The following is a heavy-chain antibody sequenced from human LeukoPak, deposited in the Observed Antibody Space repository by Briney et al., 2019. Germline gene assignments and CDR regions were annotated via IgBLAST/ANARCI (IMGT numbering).Heavy chain of an antibody. D-gene: IGHD1-26*01. CDR3: AREDGSGSYLI. Sequence: KPGGSLRLSCAASGFTFSDYYMSWIRQAPGKGLEWVSYISSSSRTIYYADSVKGRFTISRDNAKNSPYLQMNSLRAEDTAVYYCAREDGSGSYLIWGQGTLVTVSS. V-gene: IGHV3-11*04. CDR2: ISSSSRTI. CDR1: GFTFSDYY. J-gene: IGHJ4*02.